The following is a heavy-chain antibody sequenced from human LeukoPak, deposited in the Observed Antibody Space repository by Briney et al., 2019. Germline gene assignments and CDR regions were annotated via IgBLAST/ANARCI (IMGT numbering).Heavy chain of an antibody. CDR2: ISGGGGST. D-gene: IGHD3-10*01. CDR3: ASSPIGIID. J-gene: IGHJ4*02. Sequence: GGSLRLSCAASGFTFTSYSMNWVRQAPGKGLEWVSTISGGGGSTYYADSVKGRFTISRDNSKNTLYLQVNSLRAEDTAVYYCASSPIGIIDWGQGTLVTVSS. V-gene: IGHV3-23*01. CDR1: GFTFTSYS.